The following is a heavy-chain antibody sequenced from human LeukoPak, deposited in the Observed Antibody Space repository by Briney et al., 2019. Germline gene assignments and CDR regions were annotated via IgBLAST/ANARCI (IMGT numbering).Heavy chain of an antibody. CDR1: GGSISSYY. J-gene: IGHJ6*03. CDR3: ARGGRGQQLVYYYYYYMDV. CDR2: IYYSGST. Sequence: SETLSLTCAVYGGSISSYYWSWIRQPPGKGLEWIGYIYYSGSTNYNPSLKSRVTISVDTSKNQFSLKLRSVTAADTAVYYCARGGRGQQLVYYYYYYMDVWGKGTTVSVSS. D-gene: IGHD6-13*01. V-gene: IGHV4-59*01.